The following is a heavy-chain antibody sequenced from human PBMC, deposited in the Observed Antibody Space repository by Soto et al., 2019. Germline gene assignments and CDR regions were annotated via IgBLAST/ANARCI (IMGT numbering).Heavy chain of an antibody. J-gene: IGHJ6*02. CDR1: GGSFSGYY. CDR2: INHSGST. V-gene: IGHV4-34*01. D-gene: IGHD7-27*01. CDR3: ARSLGGV. Sequence: SETLSLTCAVYGGSFSGYYWSWIRQPPGKGLEWIGEINHSGSTNYNPSLKSRVTISVDTSKNQFSLKLSSVTAADTAVYYCARSLGGVWGQGTKVTVSS.